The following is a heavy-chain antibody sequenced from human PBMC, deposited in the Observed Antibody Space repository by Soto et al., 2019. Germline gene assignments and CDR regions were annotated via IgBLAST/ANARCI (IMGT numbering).Heavy chain of an antibody. V-gene: IGHV1-69*08. Sequence: QVQLVQSGAEVKKPGSSVKVSCKASGGNFRSQSISISWVRQAPGQGLEWMGRAIPVLGVANYAQKFQGRVPITAGKFTSTVYMAWSSLRSEDTAVYYCARDRDVAAPGTVVTNYYYGMDVWGQGTTVTVSS. CDR2: AIPVLGVA. CDR3: ARDRDVAAPGTVVTNYYYGMDV. J-gene: IGHJ6*02. D-gene: IGHD6-13*01. CDR1: GGNFRSQSIS.